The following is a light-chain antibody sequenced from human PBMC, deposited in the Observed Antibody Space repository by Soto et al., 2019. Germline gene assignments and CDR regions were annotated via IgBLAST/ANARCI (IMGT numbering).Light chain of an antibody. CDR3: QTWGTGVRVV. CDR2: LNSDGSH. J-gene: IGLJ2*01. Sequence: QLVLTQSPSASASLGASVKLTCTLSSGHSSYAIAWHQQQPEKGPRYLMKLNSDGSHSKGDGIPDRFSGSSSGAERYLTISSLQSEDEADYYCQTWGTGVRVVFGGGTQLNVL. CDR1: SGHSSYA. V-gene: IGLV4-69*01.